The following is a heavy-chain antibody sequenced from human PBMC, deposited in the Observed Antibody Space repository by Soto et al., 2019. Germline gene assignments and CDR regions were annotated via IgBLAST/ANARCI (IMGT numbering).Heavy chain of an antibody. V-gene: IGHV3-30-3*01. CDR3: ARSYYYGSGSYYGFDY. J-gene: IGHJ4*02. CDR2: ISYDGSNK. D-gene: IGHD3-10*01. Sequence: GGSLRLSCAASGFTFSSYAMHWVRQAPGKGLEWVAVISYDGSNKYYADSVKGRFTISRDNSKNTLYLQMNSLRAEDTAVYYCARSYYYGSGSYYGFDYWGQGTLVTVS. CDR1: GFTFSSYA.